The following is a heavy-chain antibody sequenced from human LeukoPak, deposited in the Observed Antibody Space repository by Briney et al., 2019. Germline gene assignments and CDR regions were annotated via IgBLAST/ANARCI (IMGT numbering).Heavy chain of an antibody. Sequence: GGSLRLSCAASGFTFSSYAMSWVRQAPGKGLEWVSAISGSGGSTYYADSVKGRFTISRDNSKNTLYLQMNSLRAEDTAVYYCAEEPLVVVDPLNLDYWGQGTLVTVSS. CDR3: AEEPLVVVDPLNLDY. CDR2: ISGSGGST. D-gene: IGHD3-22*01. V-gene: IGHV3-23*01. CDR1: GFTFSSYA. J-gene: IGHJ4*02.